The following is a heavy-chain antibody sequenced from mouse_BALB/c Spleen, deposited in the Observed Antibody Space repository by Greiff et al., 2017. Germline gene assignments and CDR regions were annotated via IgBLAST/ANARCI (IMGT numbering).Heavy chain of an antibody. CDR1: GYTFTDYY. CDR3: ARNLYYYGSRGYWYFDV. CDR2: INPNNGDT. J-gene: IGHJ1*01. D-gene: IGHD1-1*01. Sequence: EVQLHQSGPELVKPGASVKMSCKASGYTFTDYYMKWVKQSHGKSLEWIGDINPNNGDTFYNQKFKGKATLTVDKSSSTAYMQLNSLTSEDSAVYYCARNLYYYGSRGYWYFDVWGAGTTVTVSS. V-gene: IGHV1-26*01.